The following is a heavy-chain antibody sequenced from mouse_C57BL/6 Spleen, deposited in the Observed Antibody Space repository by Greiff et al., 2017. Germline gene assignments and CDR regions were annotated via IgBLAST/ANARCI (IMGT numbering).Heavy chain of an antibody. V-gene: IGHV2-2*01. CDR2: IWSGGST. J-gene: IGHJ4*01. CDR3: ARGDYGSSDAMDY. D-gene: IGHD1-1*01. Sequence: VQLVESGPGLVQPSQSLSITCTVSGFSLTSYGVHWVRQSPGKGLEWLGVIWSGGSTDYNAAFISRLSISKDNSKSQVFFKMNSLQADDTAIYYCARGDYGSSDAMDYWGQGTSVTVSS. CDR1: GFSLTSYG.